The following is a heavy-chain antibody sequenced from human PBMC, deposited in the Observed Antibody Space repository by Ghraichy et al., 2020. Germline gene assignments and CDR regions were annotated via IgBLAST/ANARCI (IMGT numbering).Heavy chain of an antibody. Sequence: GESLNISCAASGFTFSSYGMHWVRQAPGKGLEWVAVIWYDGSNKYYADSVKGRFTISRDNSKNTLYLQMNSLRAEDTAVYYCARDRANDYSKIVSGAFDIWGQGTMVTVSS. CDR3: ARDRANDYSKIVSGAFDI. V-gene: IGHV3-33*01. J-gene: IGHJ3*02. CDR1: GFTFSSYG. D-gene: IGHD4-11*01. CDR2: IWYDGSNK.